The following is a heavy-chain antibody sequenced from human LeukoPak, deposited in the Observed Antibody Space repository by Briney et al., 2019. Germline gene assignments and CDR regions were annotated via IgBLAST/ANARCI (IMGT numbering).Heavy chain of an antibody. Sequence: GSLRLSCAASGFTVSSNYMSWIRQPPGKGLEWIGEINHSGSTNYNPSLKSRVTISVDTSKNQFSLKLSSVTAADTAVYYCARPSHDYWGQGTLVTVSS. CDR3: ARPSHDY. CDR1: GFTVSSNY. CDR2: INHSGST. J-gene: IGHJ4*02. V-gene: IGHV4-34*01.